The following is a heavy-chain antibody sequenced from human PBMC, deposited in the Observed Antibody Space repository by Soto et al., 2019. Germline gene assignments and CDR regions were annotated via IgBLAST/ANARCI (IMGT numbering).Heavy chain of an antibody. CDR2: ISGSGGST. Sequence: GGSLRLSCAASGFTFSSYAMSWVRQAPGKGLEWVSAISGSGGSTYYADSVKGRFTISRDNSKNTLYLQMNSLRAEDTAVCYCAKLGSSSWSPHYYFDYPGQGTLVTVSS. CDR3: AKLGSSSWSPHYYFDY. CDR1: GFTFSSYA. V-gene: IGHV3-23*01. J-gene: IGHJ4*02. D-gene: IGHD2-2*01.